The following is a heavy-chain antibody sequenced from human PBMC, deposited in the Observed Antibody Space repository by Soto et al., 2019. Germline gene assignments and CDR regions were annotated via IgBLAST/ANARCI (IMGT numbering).Heavy chain of an antibody. D-gene: IGHD3-10*01. CDR1: GATFSSYA. V-gene: IGHV1-69*01. CDR3: ARVTSMVRGVIYNWFAP. CDR2: IIPMYGPA. Sequence: QVPLVQSGAEVKNPGSSGTVSGKASGATFSSYAIHWVRQAPGQWLEWMGGIIPMYGPATYAQRFQGRVTITADESTTTVDMELTRLTSQDTGGDYCARVTSMVRGVIYNWFAPWGHGTLVTVSS. J-gene: IGHJ5*02.